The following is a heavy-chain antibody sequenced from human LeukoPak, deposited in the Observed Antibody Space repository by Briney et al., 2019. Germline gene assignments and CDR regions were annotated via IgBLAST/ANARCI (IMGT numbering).Heavy chain of an antibody. Sequence: GASVKVSCKASGYTFTGYYMHWVRQAPGQGLEWMGWINPNSGGTNYAQKFQGRVTMTRDTSISTAYMELSRLRSDDTAVYYCARAPDSNQQLAPGAVYHYYGMDVWGQGTTVTVSS. CDR1: GYTFTGYY. D-gene: IGHD6-13*01. CDR2: INPNSGGT. V-gene: IGHV1-2*02. CDR3: ARAPDSNQQLAPGAVYHYYGMDV. J-gene: IGHJ6*02.